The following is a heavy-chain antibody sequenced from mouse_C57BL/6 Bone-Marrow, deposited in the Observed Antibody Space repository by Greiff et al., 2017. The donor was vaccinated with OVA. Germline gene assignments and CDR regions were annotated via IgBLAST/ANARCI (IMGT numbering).Heavy chain of an antibody. V-gene: IGHV1-82*01. CDR2: IYPGDGDT. CDR3: ANYGSSSYFDY. Sequence: QVQLQQSGPELVKPGASVKISCKASGYAFSSSWMNWVKQRPGKGLEWIGRIYPGDGDTNYNGKFTGKATLTADKSSSTSYMQLSSLTSEDSAVYFGANYGSSSYFDYWGQGTTLTVSS. CDR1: GYAFSSSW. J-gene: IGHJ2*01. D-gene: IGHD1-1*01.